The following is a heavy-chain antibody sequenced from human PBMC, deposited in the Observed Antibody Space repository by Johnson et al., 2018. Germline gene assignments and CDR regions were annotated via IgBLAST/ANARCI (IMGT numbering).Heavy chain of an antibody. D-gene: IGHD1-26*01. J-gene: IGHJ6*02. CDR1: GFTFSTCG. CDR2: IAYDGSNK. CDR3: AKDVGPSVTYYYYGMDI. Sequence: VQLLETGGGVVQPGRSLRLSCAASGFTFSTCGMHWVRQAPGKGLEWVAVIAYDGSNKYYADSVKGRFTISRDNSKNTLYLQMNSPRAEDTAMYYCAKDVGPSVTYYYYGMDIWGQGTTVTVSS. V-gene: IGHV3-30*18.